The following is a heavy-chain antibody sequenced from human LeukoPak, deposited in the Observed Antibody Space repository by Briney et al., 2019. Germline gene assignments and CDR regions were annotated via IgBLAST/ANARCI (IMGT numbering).Heavy chain of an antibody. CDR2: YNHSGSP. V-gene: IGHV4-34*01. CDR3: ARNLNYDSSGYSPVYLDY. CDR1: GGSFSGYY. J-gene: IGHJ4*02. Sequence: SETLSLTCAVYGGSFSGYYWSWIRHPPGKGLEWIGEYNHSGSPIHNTPLKSRVTISVDTSKNQFPLKLSSVTAADTAVYYCARNLNYDSSGYSPVYLDYWGQGTLVTVSS. D-gene: IGHD3-22*01.